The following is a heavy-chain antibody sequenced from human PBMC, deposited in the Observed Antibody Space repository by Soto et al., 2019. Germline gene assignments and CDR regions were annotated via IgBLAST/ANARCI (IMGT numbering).Heavy chain of an antibody. CDR1: GGTFSSHA. CDR3: ARVGGGSYWEVDYYYGMDV. D-gene: IGHD1-26*01. Sequence: QVQLVQSGAEVKKPGSSVKVSCKASGGTFSSHAISWVRQAPGQGLEWMGGIIPIFGTANYAQKFQGRVTIPADESTSTAYMERSSLRSEDTAVYYCARVGGGSYWEVDYYYGMDVWGQGTTVTVSS. V-gene: IGHV1-69*12. J-gene: IGHJ6*02. CDR2: IIPIFGTA.